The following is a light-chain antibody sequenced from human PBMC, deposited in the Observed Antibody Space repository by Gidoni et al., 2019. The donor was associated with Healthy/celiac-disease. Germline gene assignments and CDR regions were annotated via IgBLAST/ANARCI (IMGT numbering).Light chain of an antibody. V-gene: IGKV1-5*03. CDR3: QQYNSYPFT. Sequence: DIQITQSPSTLSASVGDRVTITCRARQSISSWLAWYQQKPGKAPKLLIYKASSLESGVPSRFSGSGSGTEFTLTISSLQPDDFATYYCQQYNSYPFTFGPXTKVDIK. CDR1: QSISSW. CDR2: KAS. J-gene: IGKJ3*01.